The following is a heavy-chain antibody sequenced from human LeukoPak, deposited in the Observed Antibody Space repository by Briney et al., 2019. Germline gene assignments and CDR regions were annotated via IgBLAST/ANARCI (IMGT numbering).Heavy chain of an antibody. V-gene: IGHV4-39*01. J-gene: IGHJ4*02. CDR1: GVSIISSGSY. D-gene: IGHD3-10*01. Sequence: SETLSLTCTVSGVSIISSGSYWAWIRQPPGKGLEWIGSIYSGGSTYYNPSLKTRVTTSVDTSKNQFSLKLNSVTAADTAAYYCARQPGSFASGSLYYFDYWGQGALVNVSS. CDR2: IYSGGST. CDR3: ARQPGSFASGSLYYFDY.